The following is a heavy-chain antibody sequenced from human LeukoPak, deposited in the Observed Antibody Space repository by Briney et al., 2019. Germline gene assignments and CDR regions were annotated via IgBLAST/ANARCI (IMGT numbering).Heavy chain of an antibody. CDR2: ISSSSSYI. J-gene: IGHJ4*02. Sequence: GGSLRHSRAASGFTFSSYSINWVRQAPGKGLEWVSSISSSSSYIYYADSVKGRFTISRDNAKNSLYLQMNSLRAEDTAVYYCARGRSGSQYFDYWGQGTLVTVSS. V-gene: IGHV3-21*01. D-gene: IGHD1-26*01. CDR1: GFTFSSYS. CDR3: ARGRSGSQYFDY.